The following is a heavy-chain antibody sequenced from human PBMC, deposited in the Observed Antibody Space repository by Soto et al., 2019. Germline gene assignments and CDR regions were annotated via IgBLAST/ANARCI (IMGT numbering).Heavy chain of an antibody. D-gene: IGHD2-2*01. J-gene: IGHJ5*02. Sequence: PXETLSLTCTVSGGSIGTYFWSWIRQPAGKGLEWIGRIYASGSTNYSPSLKSRVTMSVATSKNQFYLKLSSVTAADTAVYYCARGGMVIIPTATAFHSWGQGTLVTVSS. CDR1: GGSIGTYF. CDR2: IYASGST. CDR3: ARGGMVIIPTATAFHS. V-gene: IGHV4-4*07.